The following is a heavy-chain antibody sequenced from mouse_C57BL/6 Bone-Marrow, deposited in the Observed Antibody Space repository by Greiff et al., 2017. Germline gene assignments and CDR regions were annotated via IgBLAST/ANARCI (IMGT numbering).Heavy chain of an antibody. Sequence: QVQLQQPGAELVKPGASVKLSCKASGYTFTSYWMQWVKQRPGQGLEWIGEIDPSDSYTNYHQKFKGKATLTVDTSSSPAYMQRSSLTSEDSAVYYCAKRGTVVSYWYFDVWGTGTTVTVSS. D-gene: IGHD1-1*01. V-gene: IGHV1-50*01. CDR3: AKRGTVVSYWYFDV. CDR1: GYTFTSYW. J-gene: IGHJ1*03. CDR2: IDPSDSYT.